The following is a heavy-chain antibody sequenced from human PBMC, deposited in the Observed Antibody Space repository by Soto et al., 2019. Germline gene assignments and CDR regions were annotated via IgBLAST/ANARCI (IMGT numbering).Heavy chain of an antibody. D-gene: IGHD2-15*01. V-gene: IGHV4-34*01. Sequence: SETLSLTCAVYGGSFSGYYWSWIRQPPGKGLEWIGEINHSGSTNYNPSLKSRVTISVDTSENQFSLKLRSVTAADTAVYYWAAGGGDGGYYSRGRDVWGKGPTVTVSS. CDR2: INHSGST. J-gene: IGHJ6*04. CDR1: GGSFSGYY. CDR3: AAGGGDGGYYSRGRDV.